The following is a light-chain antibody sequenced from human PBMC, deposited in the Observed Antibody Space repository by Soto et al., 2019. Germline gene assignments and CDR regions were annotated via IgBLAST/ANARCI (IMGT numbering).Light chain of an antibody. V-gene: IGLV1-44*01. CDR1: RSDIGSNF. Sequence: QSVLSQPPSGSGTPGQTVIISCSGSRSDIGSNFVNWYQHLPGTAPKLLIYNSNQRPSGVPDRFSGSKSGTSASLAISGLQSEDEADYYCAEWDDSLTGPVFGTGTKVTVL. CDR3: AEWDDSLTGPV. J-gene: IGLJ1*01. CDR2: NSN.